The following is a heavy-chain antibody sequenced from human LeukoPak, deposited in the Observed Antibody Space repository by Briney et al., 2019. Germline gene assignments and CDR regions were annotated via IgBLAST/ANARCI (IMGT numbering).Heavy chain of an antibody. J-gene: IGHJ3*02. V-gene: IGHV4-30-4*01. CDR1: GGSVSSGDYY. CDR2: IYYSGST. D-gene: IGHD3-10*01. Sequence: SETLSLTCTVSGGSVSSGDYYWSWIRQPPGKGLEWIGYIYYSGSTYYNPSLKSRITISVDTSKNQFSLKLSSVTAADTALYYCARGITRRRTFDIWGQRTMVTASS. CDR3: ARGITRRRTFDI.